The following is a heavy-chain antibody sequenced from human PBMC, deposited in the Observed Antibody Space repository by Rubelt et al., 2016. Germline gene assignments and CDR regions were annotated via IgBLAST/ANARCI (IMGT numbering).Heavy chain of an antibody. V-gene: IGHV4-39*01. CDR3: ATNGGYNYGVGDY. Sequence: QLQLQESGPGLVKPSETLSLTCTVSGGSISSTRYYWGWIRQSPGTGLEWIGTVYHSGSTYYNPSLKSRVTISVDTSKNQFSLKLSSVTAADTAVYYCATNGGYNYGVGDYWGQGTLVTVSS. CDR1: GGSISSTRYY. J-gene: IGHJ4*02. CDR2: VYHSGST. D-gene: IGHD5-18*01.